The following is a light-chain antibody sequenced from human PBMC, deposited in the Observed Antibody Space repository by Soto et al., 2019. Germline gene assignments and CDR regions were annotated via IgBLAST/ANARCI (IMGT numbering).Light chain of an antibody. V-gene: IGKV3-11*01. CDR3: QHRKNWLGT. Sequence: EIVLTQSPGTLSLSPGERATLSCRASQSVNSYFVWYQQKRGQAPRLLIYDDSKRAAGIPARISGSGSGTEVTLSISSLEPEDSAVYYCQHRKNWLGTVGQGTNVDIK. CDR1: QSVNSY. CDR2: DDS. J-gene: IGKJ1*01.